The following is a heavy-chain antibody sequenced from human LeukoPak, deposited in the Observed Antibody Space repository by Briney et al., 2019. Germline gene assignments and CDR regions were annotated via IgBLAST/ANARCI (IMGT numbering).Heavy chain of an antibody. CDR1: EFTFTSYE. Sequence: GGSLRLSCAASEFTFTSYELNWVRQAPGRGLEWVSYISSSGNTISYADSVKGRFTISRDNAKNSLYLQVISLRAEDTAVYYCARGPSIAARYDAFDIWGQGTMVTVSS. CDR3: ARGPSIAARYDAFDI. D-gene: IGHD6-6*01. V-gene: IGHV3-48*03. J-gene: IGHJ3*02. CDR2: ISSSGNTI.